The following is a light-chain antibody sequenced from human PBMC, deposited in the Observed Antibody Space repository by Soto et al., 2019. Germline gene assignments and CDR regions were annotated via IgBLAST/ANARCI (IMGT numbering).Light chain of an antibody. CDR3: MQSLQTPWT. V-gene: IGKV2-28*01. Sequence: DIVMTQSPLSLPVTPGEPPSISCRSSQSLLFSNGYNYLDWYLQKPGQSPQLLIYLGSDRASGVPDRFSGSGSGTDFTLKISRVEAEDVGVYYCMQSLQTPWTFGQGTKVEIK. CDR1: QSLLFSNGYNY. J-gene: IGKJ1*01. CDR2: LGS.